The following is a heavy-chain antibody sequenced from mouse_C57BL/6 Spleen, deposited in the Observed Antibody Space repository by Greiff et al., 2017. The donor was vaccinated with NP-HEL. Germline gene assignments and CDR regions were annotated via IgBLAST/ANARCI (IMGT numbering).Heavy chain of an antibody. CDR1: GYTFTDYY. CDR3: ARGFITTPGVFAY. CDR2: INPNNGGT. Sequence: EVQLQQSGPELVKPGASVKISCKASGYTFTDYYMNWVKQSHGKSLEWIGDINPNNGGTSYNQKFKGKATLTVDKSSSTAYMELRSLTSEDSAVYYCARGFITTPGVFAYWGQGTLVTVSA. D-gene: IGHD1-1*01. V-gene: IGHV1-26*01. J-gene: IGHJ3*01.